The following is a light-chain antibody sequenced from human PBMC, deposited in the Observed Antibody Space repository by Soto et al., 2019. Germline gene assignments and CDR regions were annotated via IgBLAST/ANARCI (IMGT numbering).Light chain of an antibody. CDR2: GAS. CDR3: MQALQTPQLT. J-gene: IGKJ4*01. V-gene: IGKV3-20*01. Sequence: EIVLTQSPGTLSLSPGERATLSCRASQSVSTSQLAWYQQKPGQAPRLLIFGASSRATGIPDRFRGSGSGTDFTLTISRLEPEDVGVYYCMQALQTPQLTFGGGTKVEIK. CDR1: QSVSTSQ.